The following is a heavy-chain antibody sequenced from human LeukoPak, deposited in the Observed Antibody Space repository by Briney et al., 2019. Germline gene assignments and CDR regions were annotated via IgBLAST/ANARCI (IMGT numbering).Heavy chain of an antibody. Sequence: ASVKVSCKTSGYTFTNFVISWVRQAPGQGLEWMGWVSGFNGNTNYPQKFQGRVSMTTDSSTSSAYMELTSLRSDDTAVYFCVRGSITNRNFDSWGQGTLVTVSS. D-gene: IGHD1-14*01. CDR1: GYTFTNFV. CDR3: VRGSITNRNFDS. CDR2: VSGFNGNT. V-gene: IGHV1-18*01. J-gene: IGHJ4*02.